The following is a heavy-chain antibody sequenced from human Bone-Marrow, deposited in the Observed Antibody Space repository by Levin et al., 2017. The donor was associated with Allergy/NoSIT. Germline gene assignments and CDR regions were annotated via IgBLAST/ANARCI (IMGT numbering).Heavy chain of an antibody. J-gene: IGHJ6*03. CDR2: SYYSGNT. CDR3: ARDDGSGSYYKGMDV. D-gene: IGHD3-10*01. V-gene: IGHV4-31*03. CDR1: GASVSNNNYY. Sequence: TSETLSLTCTVSGASVSNNNYYWSWIRQQPGKGLEWIGYSYYSGNTFYNPSLKSRVTISVDTSNNQISLRLSSVTAADTAVYYCARDDGSGSYYKGMDVWGKGTTVTVSS.